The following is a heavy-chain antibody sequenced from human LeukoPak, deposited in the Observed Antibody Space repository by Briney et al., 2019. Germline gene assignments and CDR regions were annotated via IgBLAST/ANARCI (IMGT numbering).Heavy chain of an antibody. CDR2: INPSGGST. CDR1: GYTFTSYY. D-gene: IGHD3-22*01. Sequence: ASVKVSCKASGYTFTSYYMHWVRQAPGQGLEWMGIINPSGGSTSYAQKFQGRVTMTRDISTSTVYMELSSLRSEDTAVYYCARDLLTYYDSSGYSLSFDYWGQGTLVTVSS. J-gene: IGHJ4*02. CDR3: ARDLLTYYDSSGYSLSFDY. V-gene: IGHV1-46*01.